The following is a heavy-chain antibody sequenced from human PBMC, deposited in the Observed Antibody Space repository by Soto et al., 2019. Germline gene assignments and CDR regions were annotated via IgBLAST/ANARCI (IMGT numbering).Heavy chain of an antibody. CDR1: GGTFSSYT. D-gene: IGHD6-19*01. Sequence: QVQLVQSGAEVKKPGSSVKVSCKASGGTFSSYTISWVRQAPGQGLEWMGRIIPILGIANYAQKFQGRVTITADKPTSTAYMELSRLRAEDTAVYYCARDSEESIAVAALDYWGQGTLVTVSS. CDR3: ARDSEESIAVAALDY. V-gene: IGHV1-69*08. J-gene: IGHJ4*02. CDR2: IIPILGIA.